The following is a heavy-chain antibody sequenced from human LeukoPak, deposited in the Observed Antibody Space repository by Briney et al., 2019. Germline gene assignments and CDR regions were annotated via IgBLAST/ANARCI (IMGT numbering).Heavy chain of an antibody. D-gene: IGHD6-6*01. CDR1: GYTFTSYG. J-gene: IGHJ6*03. V-gene: IGHV1-18*01. Sequence: ASVKVSCKASGYTFTSYGISWVRQAPGQGLEWMGWISAYNGNTNYAQKLQGRVTMTTDTSTSTAYMELNSLRAEDTAVYYCARDPHAYSSSSGYYYYYMDVWGKGTTVTVSS. CDR2: ISAYNGNT. CDR3: ARDPHAYSSSSGYYYYYMDV.